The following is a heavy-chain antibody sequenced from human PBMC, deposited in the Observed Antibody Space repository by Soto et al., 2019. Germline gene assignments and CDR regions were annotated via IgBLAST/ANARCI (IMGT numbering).Heavy chain of an antibody. Sequence: SETLSLTCTVSGRSISSGGYYWSWIRQHPGKGLEWIGYIYYSGSTYYNPSLKSRVTISVDTSKNQFSLKLSSVTAADTAVYYCARGGMKSGYYGMDVWGQGTTVTVSS. CDR1: GRSISSGGYY. J-gene: IGHJ6*02. CDR2: IYYSGST. V-gene: IGHV4-31*03. D-gene: IGHD3-3*01. CDR3: ARGGMKSGYYGMDV.